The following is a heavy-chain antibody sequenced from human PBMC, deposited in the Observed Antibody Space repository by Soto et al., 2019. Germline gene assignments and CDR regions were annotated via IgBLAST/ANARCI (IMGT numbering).Heavy chain of an antibody. D-gene: IGHD3-16*02. Sequence: GGSLRLSCAASGFTFSSYGMHWVRQAPGKGLEWVAVISYDGSNKYYADSVKGRFTISRDNSKNTLYLQMNSLRAEDTAVYYCAKVPNYDYIWGSYRYTPPDPWGQGTLVTVSS. V-gene: IGHV3-30*18. J-gene: IGHJ5*02. CDR2: ISYDGSNK. CDR3: AKVPNYDYIWGSYRYTPPDP. CDR1: GFTFSSYG.